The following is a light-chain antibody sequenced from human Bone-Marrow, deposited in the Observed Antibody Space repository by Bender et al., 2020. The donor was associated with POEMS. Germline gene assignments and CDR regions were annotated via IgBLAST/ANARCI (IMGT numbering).Light chain of an antibody. CDR2: DYS. Sequence: SYALTQPPSVSVAPGQTASITCGGNNIGGKSVHWYQQKPGQAPVMVVFDYSVRPSGIPERFSGSNSGHTATLTISRVDAGDEADYYCQVWDSSTGMVFGGGTKLTVL. CDR3: QVWDSSTGMV. V-gene: IGLV3-21*02. J-gene: IGLJ2*01. CDR1: NIGGKS.